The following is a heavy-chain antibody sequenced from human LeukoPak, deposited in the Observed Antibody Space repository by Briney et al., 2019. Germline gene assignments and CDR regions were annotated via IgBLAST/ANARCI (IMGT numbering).Heavy chain of an antibody. Sequence: GGSLRLSCAASGFTFSAYWMTWVRQAPGKGLAWVANIIEGGDVKYYADSVKGRFTISRDNAKNSLYLQMNSLRAEDTAVYYCAELGITMIGGVWGKGTTVTISS. CDR1: GFTFSAYW. D-gene: IGHD3-10*02. J-gene: IGHJ6*04. CDR3: AELGITMIGGV. V-gene: IGHV3-7*01. CDR2: IIEGGDVK.